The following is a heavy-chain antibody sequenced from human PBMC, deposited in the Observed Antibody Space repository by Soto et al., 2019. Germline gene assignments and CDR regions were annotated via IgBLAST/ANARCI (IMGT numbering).Heavy chain of an antibody. CDR2: IYGDDDK. CDR1: GFSLSISGVG. V-gene: IGHV2-5*02. D-gene: IGHD2-15*01. J-gene: IGHJ4*02. Sequence: KESGPALVKPTQTLTLTCTFSGFSLSISGVGVSWIRQPPGKAPEWLALIYGDDDKFYSPSLKTRLTITKDTSKNQVVLSMTNMEPVDTATYYCTHSFHVLLDYWGQGTLVTVSS. CDR3: THSFHVLLDY.